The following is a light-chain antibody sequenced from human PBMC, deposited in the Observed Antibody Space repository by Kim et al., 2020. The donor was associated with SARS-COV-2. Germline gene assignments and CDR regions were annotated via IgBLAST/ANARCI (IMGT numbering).Light chain of an antibody. CDR3: QSADSSGTYYV. V-gene: IGLV3-25*03. CDR1: ALPKQY. J-gene: IGLJ1*01. Sequence: PGRTARITCSGDALPKQYAYWYQQKPGQAPVLVIYKDSQRPSGIPERFSGSSSGTTVTLTISAVQAEDEADYYCQSADSSGTYYVFGTGTKVTVL. CDR2: KDS.